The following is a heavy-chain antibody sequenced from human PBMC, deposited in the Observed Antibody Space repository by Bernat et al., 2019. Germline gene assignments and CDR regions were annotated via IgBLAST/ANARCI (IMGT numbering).Heavy chain of an antibody. CDR1: GVIFRDFA. Sequence: VQVLESGGGLAQPGGSLSVSCAVSGVIFRDFAMTWVRQAPGKGLEWIGSIYYSGSTYYNPSLKSRVTISVDTSKNQFSLKLSSVTAADTAVYYCASQTGRSKWGQGTLVTVSS. V-gene: IGHV4-39*01. D-gene: IGHD3-10*01. J-gene: IGHJ4*02. CDR3: ASQTGRSK. CDR2: IYYSGST.